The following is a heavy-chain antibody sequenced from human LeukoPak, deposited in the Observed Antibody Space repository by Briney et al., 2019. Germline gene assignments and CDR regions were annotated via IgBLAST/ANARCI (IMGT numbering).Heavy chain of an antibody. V-gene: IGHV3-30-3*01. D-gene: IGHD3-16*01. CDR2: ISYDGRSK. J-gene: IGHJ4*02. CDR1: GFTFSSYA. CDR3: ARDFARGPEFEGVFHY. Sequence: PGGSLRLSCAVSGFTFSSYAMHWVRQTPGKGLEWVAVISYDGRSKYYADSVKGRFTISRDNSKNTLYLQMNSLRAEDRAMYYCARDFARGPEFEGVFHYWGQGTLVTVSS.